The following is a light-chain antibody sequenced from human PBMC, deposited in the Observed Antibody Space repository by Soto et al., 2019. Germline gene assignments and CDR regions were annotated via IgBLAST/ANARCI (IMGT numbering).Light chain of an antibody. Sequence: EIVLTQSPGTLSLSPGERATLSCRASESVSSTSLVWYQQRPGQAPRLLMYGVSSRATGIPDRFSGSGSGTDFTLTITRLEPEDFAVYFCQQYDNSVWTFGQGTKVEIK. V-gene: IGKV3-20*01. CDR1: ESVSSTS. J-gene: IGKJ1*01. CDR2: GVS. CDR3: QQYDNSVWT.